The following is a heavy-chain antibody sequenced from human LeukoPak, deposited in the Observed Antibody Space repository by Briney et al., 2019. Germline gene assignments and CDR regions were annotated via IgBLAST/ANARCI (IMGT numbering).Heavy chain of an antibody. Sequence: SETLSLTCAVNGGSFSGYYWSWIRQPPGKGLEWIGEINHSGSTNYNPSLKSRVTISVDTSKNQFSLKLSSVTAADTAVYYCARGPLGNGGLPDYWGQGTLVTVSS. V-gene: IGHV4-34*01. CDR3: ARGPLGNGGLPDY. J-gene: IGHJ4*02. CDR1: GGSFSGYY. D-gene: IGHD2-8*01. CDR2: INHSGST.